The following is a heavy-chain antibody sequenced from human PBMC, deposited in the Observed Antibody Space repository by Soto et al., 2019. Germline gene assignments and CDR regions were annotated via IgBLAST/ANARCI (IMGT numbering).Heavy chain of an antibody. CDR1: GVTFSSYA. CDR3: ARGRDDSSGYYFDY. CDR2: IIPIFGTA. Sequence: QVQLVQSGAEVKKPGSSVKVSCTASGVTFSSYAISWVRQAPGQGLEWMGGIIPIFGTANYAQKFQGRVTITADKSTSTAYMKLSSLRAEDTDVYYCARGRDDSSGYYFDYWGQGTLVTVSS. J-gene: IGHJ4*02. V-gene: IGHV1-69*06. D-gene: IGHD3-22*01.